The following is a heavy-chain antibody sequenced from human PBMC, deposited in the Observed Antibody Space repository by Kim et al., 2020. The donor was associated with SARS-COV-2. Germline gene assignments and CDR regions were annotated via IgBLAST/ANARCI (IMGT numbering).Heavy chain of an antibody. Sequence: ASVKVSCKASGYTFTSYAMHWVRQAPGQRLEWMGWINAGNGNTKYSQKFQGRVTITRDTSASTAYMELSSLRSEDTAVYYCARMPEYYYDSSGGIDYWGQGTLVTVSS. CDR2: INAGNGNT. CDR3: ARMPEYYYDSSGGIDY. D-gene: IGHD3-22*01. V-gene: IGHV1-3*01. J-gene: IGHJ4*02. CDR1: GYTFTSYA.